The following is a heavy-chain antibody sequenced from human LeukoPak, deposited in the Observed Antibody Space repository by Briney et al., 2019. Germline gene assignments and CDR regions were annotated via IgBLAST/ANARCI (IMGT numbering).Heavy chain of an antibody. D-gene: IGHD3-22*01. J-gene: IGHJ4*02. Sequence: EASVTVSCKASGYTFTGYYMHWVRQAPGQGLEWMGWINPNSGGTNYAQKFQGRVTMTRDTSISTAYMELSRLRSDDTAVYYCARGPVYDSSGYYYNYWGQGTLVTASS. CDR1: GYTFTGYY. CDR3: ARGPVYDSSGYYYNY. CDR2: INPNSGGT. V-gene: IGHV1-2*02.